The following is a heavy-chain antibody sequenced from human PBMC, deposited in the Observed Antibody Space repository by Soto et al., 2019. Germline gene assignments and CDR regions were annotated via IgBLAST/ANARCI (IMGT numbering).Heavy chain of an antibody. J-gene: IGHJ4*02. Sequence: QVQLVESGGGVVQPGRSLRLSCAASGFTFSSYGMHWVRKAPGKGLEWVAVISYDGSNKYYADSVKGRFTISRDNSKNTLYLQMNSLRAEDTAVYYCAKDRRRWLQSEVDYWGQGTLVTVSS. CDR2: ISYDGSNK. CDR3: AKDRRRWLQSEVDY. CDR1: GFTFSSYG. V-gene: IGHV3-30*18. D-gene: IGHD5-12*01.